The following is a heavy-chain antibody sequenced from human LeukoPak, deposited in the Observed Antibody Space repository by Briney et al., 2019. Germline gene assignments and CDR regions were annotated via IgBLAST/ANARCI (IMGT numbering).Heavy chain of an antibody. CDR3: TTATSSTYCSSTSCWIAEYFQH. J-gene: IGHJ1*01. Sequence: GGPLRLSCAASGFTFSNAWMSWVRQAPGKGLEWVGRIKSKTDGVTTDYAAPVKGRFTISRDDSKNTLYLQMNSLKTEDTAVYYCTTATSSTYCSSTSCWIAEYFQHWGQGTLVTVSS. V-gene: IGHV3-15*01. CDR1: GFTFSNAW. D-gene: IGHD2-2*01. CDR2: IKSKTDGVTT.